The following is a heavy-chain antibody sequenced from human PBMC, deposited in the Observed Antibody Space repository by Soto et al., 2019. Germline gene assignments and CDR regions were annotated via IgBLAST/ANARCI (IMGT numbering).Heavy chain of an antibody. D-gene: IGHD6-13*01. Sequence: QVQLQESGPGLVKPSQTLSLSCSVSGGSISSDDYYWSWIRQPPGKGLEWIGYTYYSGSTYYKPSIMGRVTISVDTSKNQCSLKLSSVTAADTAVYYCAGAHYSRSWYYGMDVWGQGTTVTVSS. CDR3: AGAHYSRSWYYGMDV. CDR2: TYYSGST. CDR1: GGSISSDDYY. J-gene: IGHJ6*02. V-gene: IGHV4-30-4*01.